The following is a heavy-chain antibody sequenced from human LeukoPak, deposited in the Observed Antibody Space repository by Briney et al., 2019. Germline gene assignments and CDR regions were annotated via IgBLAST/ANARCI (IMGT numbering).Heavy chain of an antibody. V-gene: IGHV3-23*01. Sequence: GGSLRLSCAASGFTFSSYAMSWVCQAPGKGLEWVSAISGSGGSTYYADSVRGRFTISRDNPKNTLYLQMNSLRAEDTAVYYCAGGSGSYYNVRWFDPWGQGTLVTVSS. J-gene: IGHJ5*02. CDR2: ISGSGGST. CDR3: AGGSGSYYNVRWFDP. CDR1: GFTFSSYA. D-gene: IGHD3-10*01.